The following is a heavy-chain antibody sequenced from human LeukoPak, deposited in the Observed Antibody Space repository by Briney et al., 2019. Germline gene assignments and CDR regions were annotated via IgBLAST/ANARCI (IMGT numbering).Heavy chain of an antibody. CDR1: VYTFTVYY. J-gene: IGHJ4*02. V-gene: IGHV1-2*02. CDR2: INPNIGGT. Sequence: GASLKVSCKASVYTFTVYYMHCVRQAPGQGLEWMGWINPNIGGTNYAQKFQGRVTMTRDTSISTAYMELSRLRSDDTAVYYCARDPTRTYCSSTSCYPHCSGGSCYPGYFDYWGQGTLVTVSS. D-gene: IGHD2-2*01. CDR3: ARDPTRTYCSSTSCYPHCSGGSCYPGYFDY.